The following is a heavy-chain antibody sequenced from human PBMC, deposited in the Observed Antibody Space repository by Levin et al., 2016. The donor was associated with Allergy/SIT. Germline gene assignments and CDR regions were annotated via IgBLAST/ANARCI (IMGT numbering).Heavy chain of an antibody. Sequence: WVRQAPGQGLEWMGGIIPIFGTANYAQKFQGRVTITADESTSTAYMELSSLRSEDTAVYYCARGDSTDDAFDIWGQGTMVTVSS. CDR2: IIPIFGTA. D-gene: IGHD3-22*01. CDR3: ARGDSTDDAFDI. J-gene: IGHJ3*02. V-gene: IGHV1-69*01.